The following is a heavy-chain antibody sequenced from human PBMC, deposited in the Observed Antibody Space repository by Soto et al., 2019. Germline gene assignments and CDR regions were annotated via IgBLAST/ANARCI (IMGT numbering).Heavy chain of an antibody. CDR3: AKKMLTLTTVTDY. D-gene: IGHD2-21*02. V-gene: IGHV3-23*01. J-gene: IGHJ4*02. Sequence: GSLRLSCVASGFTFSNCAMSWVRQAPGKGLEWVSSISGSGDTTYYADSVKGRFTLSRDNARNTLYLQMNSLRAEDMAVYYCAKKMLTLTTVTDYWGQGTLVTVSS. CDR2: ISGSGDTT. CDR1: GFTFSNCA.